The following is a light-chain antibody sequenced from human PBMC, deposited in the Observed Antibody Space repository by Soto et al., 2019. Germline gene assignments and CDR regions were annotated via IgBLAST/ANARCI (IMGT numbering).Light chain of an antibody. V-gene: IGKV3-15*01. Sequence: TQSPATLSLSPGKRATLSCRASQSVSSNLAWYQQKPGQAPRLLIYGASSRATGIPVRFSGSGSGTEFTLTISSLQSEDFAVYYCQQYNNWPLTFGQGTRLDIK. J-gene: IGKJ5*01. CDR2: GAS. CDR3: QQYNNWPLT. CDR1: QSVSSN.